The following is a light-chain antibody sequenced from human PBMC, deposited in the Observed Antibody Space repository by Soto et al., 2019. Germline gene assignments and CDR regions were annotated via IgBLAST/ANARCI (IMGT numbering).Light chain of an antibody. CDR3: QQYNNWLFT. J-gene: IGKJ4*02. CDR2: GAS. V-gene: IGKV3D-15*01. Sequence: EIVMTQSPATLSLSPGERATLSCRASQSVSSNLAWYQQKPGQAPRLLIYGASTRATGIPARFSGSGSGTEFTLTISRLQSEDFAVYYCQQYNNWLFTFGGGTKVEIK. CDR1: QSVSSN.